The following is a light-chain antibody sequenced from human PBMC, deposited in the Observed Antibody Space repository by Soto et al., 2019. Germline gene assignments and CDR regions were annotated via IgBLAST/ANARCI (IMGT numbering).Light chain of an antibody. Sequence: DVVMTQSPLSLPVTLGQPASISCRSSQSLVYSDGNTYLNWFQQRPGQSPRRLIYKVSNRDSGVPDRFSGSGSGTDFTQKISIVEAEDVGVYYCMQGTPPLTFGGGTKVGIK. CDR2: KVS. V-gene: IGKV2-30*01. CDR3: MQGTPPLT. CDR1: QSLVYSDGNTY. J-gene: IGKJ4*01.